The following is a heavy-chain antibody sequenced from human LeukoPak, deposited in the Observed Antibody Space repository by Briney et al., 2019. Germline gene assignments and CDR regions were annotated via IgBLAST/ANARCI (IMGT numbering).Heavy chain of an antibody. CDR1: GYTFTGYY. D-gene: IGHD6-13*01. CDR3: AREEPPDSSSWYDWFDP. J-gene: IGHJ5*02. V-gene: IGHV1-2*06. CDR2: INPNSGGT. Sequence: ASVKVSCKASGYTFTGYYMHWVRQAPGQGLEWMGRINPNSGGTNYAQKFQGRVTMTRDTSISTAYMELSRLRSDDTAVYYCAREEPPDSSSWYDWFDPWGQGTLVTVSS.